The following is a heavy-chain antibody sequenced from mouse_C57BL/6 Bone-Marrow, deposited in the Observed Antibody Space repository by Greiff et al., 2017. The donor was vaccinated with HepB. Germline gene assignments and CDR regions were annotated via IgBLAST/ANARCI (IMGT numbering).Heavy chain of an antibody. CDR2: ISYDGSN. D-gene: IGHD3-3*01. CDR1: GYSITSGYY. J-gene: IGHJ3*01. V-gene: IGHV3-6*01. CDR3: AREGGGLAFAY. Sequence: EVQLQESGPGLVKPSPSLSLACSVTGYSITSGYYWNWIRQFPGNKLEWMGYISYDGSNNYNPSLKNRISITRDTSKNQFFLKLNSVTTEDTATYYGAREGGGLAFAYWGQGTLVTVSA.